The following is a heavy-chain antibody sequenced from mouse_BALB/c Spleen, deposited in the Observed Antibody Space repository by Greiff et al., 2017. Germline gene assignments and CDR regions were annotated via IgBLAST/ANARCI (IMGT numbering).Heavy chain of an antibody. Sequence: DVMLVESGGGLVKPGGSLKLSCAASGFTFSSYTMSWVRQTPEKRLEWVATISSGGSYTYYPDSVKGRFTISRDNAKNTLYLQMSSLKSEDTAMYYCTRNYYGYVIAYWGQGTLVTVSA. CDR2: ISSGGSYT. CDR3: TRNYYGYVIAY. J-gene: IGHJ3*01. CDR1: GFTFSSYT. D-gene: IGHD1-2*01. V-gene: IGHV5-6-4*01.